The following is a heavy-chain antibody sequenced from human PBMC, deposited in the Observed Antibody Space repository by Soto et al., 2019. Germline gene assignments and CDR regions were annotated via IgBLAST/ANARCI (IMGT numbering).Heavy chain of an antibody. CDR1: GYTFTSYA. CDR2: INAGNGNT. J-gene: IGHJ5*02. CDR3: ARDGIAARPDWWFDP. D-gene: IGHD6-6*01. V-gene: IGHV1-3*01. Sequence: ASVKVSCKASGYTFTSYAMHWVRQAPGQRLEWMGWINAGNGNTKYSQKFQGRVTITRDTSASTAYMELSSLRSEDTAVYYCARDGIAARPDWWFDPWGQGTLVTVSS.